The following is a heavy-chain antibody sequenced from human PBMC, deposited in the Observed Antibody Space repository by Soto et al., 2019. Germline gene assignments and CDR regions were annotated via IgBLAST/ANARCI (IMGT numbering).Heavy chain of an antibody. V-gene: IGHV3-21*01. D-gene: IGHD4-4*01. CDR2: ISSSSDYI. CDR3: AKSPTGDAFDM. J-gene: IGHJ3*02. Sequence: EVQLVESGGGLVKPGGSLRLSCAASGFTFSSYSINWVRQAPGKGLEWVSSISSSSDYIFYADSVKGRFTISRDNAKNLAYVHMNSLRAEDTAVYYCAKSPTGDAFDMWGQGTMVTVS. CDR1: GFTFSSYS.